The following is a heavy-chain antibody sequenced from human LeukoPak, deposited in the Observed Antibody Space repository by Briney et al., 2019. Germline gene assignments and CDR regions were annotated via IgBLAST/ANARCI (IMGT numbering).Heavy chain of an antibody. J-gene: IGHJ4*02. Sequence: GGSLRLSCEASGFSFSSYWMTWVRQAQGKGLEWVSAISGSGGSTYYADSVKGRFTISRDNSKNTLYLQMNSLRAEDTAVYYCAKVGLGATPEYYFDYWGQGTLVTVSS. CDR1: GFSFSSYW. V-gene: IGHV3-23*01. CDR2: ISGSGGST. CDR3: AKVGLGATPEYYFDY. D-gene: IGHD1-26*01.